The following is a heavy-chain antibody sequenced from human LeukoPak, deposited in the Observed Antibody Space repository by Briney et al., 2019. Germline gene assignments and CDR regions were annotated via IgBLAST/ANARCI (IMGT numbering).Heavy chain of an antibody. CDR1: LFTFSSYA. Sequence: GGSLRLSCAASLFTFSSYAMSWVRQAPGKGLEWVSGISGSGDSTYYGDSAKGRFTISRDNSKNTLYLQMNSLRADDTAIYFCASCPITAVNDALHIWGQGTMVTVSS. CDR3: ASCPITAVNDALHI. V-gene: IGHV3-23*01. D-gene: IGHD6-13*01. CDR2: ISGSGDST. J-gene: IGHJ3*02.